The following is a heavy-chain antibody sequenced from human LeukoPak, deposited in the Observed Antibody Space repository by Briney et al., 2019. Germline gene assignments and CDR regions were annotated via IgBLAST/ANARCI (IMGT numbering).Heavy chain of an antibody. CDR3: TTNAAVGAKVDY. Sequence: PGGSLRLSCAASGFTFRNYGMHWVRQAPGKGLEWVGLIKSKTDGGTTDYAVPVKGRFTISRDDSKNTLYLQMSSLKTEDTAVYYCTTNAAVGAKVDYWGQGTLVTVSS. D-gene: IGHD1-26*01. CDR1: GFTFRNYG. J-gene: IGHJ4*02. V-gene: IGHV3-15*01. CDR2: IKSKTDGGTT.